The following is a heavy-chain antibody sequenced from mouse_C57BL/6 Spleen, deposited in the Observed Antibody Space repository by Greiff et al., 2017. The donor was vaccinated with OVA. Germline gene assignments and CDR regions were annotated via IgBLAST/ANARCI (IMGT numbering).Heavy chain of an antibody. CDR2: LWSDGST. Sequence: VKLMESGPGLVAPSQSLSITCTVSGFSLTSYGVHWVRQPPGKGLEWLVVLWSDGSTTYNSALKSRLTLSKDNSKSQVFLKMNSLQTDDTAMYYCARHGGSNWYFDVWGTGTTVTVSS. J-gene: IGHJ1*03. CDR3: ARHGGSNWYFDV. CDR1: GFSLTSYG. D-gene: IGHD5-1*01. V-gene: IGHV2-6-1*01.